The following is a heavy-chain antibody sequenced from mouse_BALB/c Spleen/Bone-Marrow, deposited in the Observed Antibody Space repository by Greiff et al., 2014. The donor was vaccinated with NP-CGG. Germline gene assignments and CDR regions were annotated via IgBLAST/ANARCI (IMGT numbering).Heavy chain of an antibody. Sequence: VQLQQSGTVLARPGASVKMSCKASGYSFTSYWMHWVKQRPGQGLEWIGAIYPGNSDTSYNQKFKGKAKLTAVTSASTAYMELSSLTNEDSAVYYCTKEWYYGFGYWGQGTTLTVSS. D-gene: IGHD1-1*01. CDR3: TKEWYYGFGY. V-gene: IGHV1-5*01. CDR2: IYPGNSDT. CDR1: GYSFTSYW. J-gene: IGHJ2*01.